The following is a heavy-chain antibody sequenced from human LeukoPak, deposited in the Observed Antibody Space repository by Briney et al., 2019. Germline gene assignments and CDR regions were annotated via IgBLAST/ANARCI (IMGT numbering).Heavy chain of an antibody. D-gene: IGHD3-22*01. CDR2: IYYSGST. Sequence: SGTLSLTCAVSGGSISSSNWWSWVRQPPGKGLEWIGYIYYSGSTYYNPSLKSRVTISVDTSKNQFSLKLSSVTAADTAVYYCARAYDSSGYCFDPWGQGTLVTVSS. V-gene: IGHV4-4*02. CDR1: GGSISSSNW. CDR3: ARAYDSSGYCFDP. J-gene: IGHJ5*02.